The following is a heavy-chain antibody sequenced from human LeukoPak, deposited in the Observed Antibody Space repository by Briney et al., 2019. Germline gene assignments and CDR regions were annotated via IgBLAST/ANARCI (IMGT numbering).Heavy chain of an antibody. Sequence: GGSLRLSCSASGFIFSNYAMHWVRQAPGQGLEYVSAISTQGATIYYADSVKGRFTISRDNAKNSLYLQMNSLRAEDTALYYCARLDYYDRGTPAYWGQGTLVTVSS. J-gene: IGHJ4*02. CDR3: ARLDYYDRGTPAY. V-gene: IGHV3-64*04. D-gene: IGHD3-22*01. CDR1: GFIFSNYA. CDR2: ISTQGATI.